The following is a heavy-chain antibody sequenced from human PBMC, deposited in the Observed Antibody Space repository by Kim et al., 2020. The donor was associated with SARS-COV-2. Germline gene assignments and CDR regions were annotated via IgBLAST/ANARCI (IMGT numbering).Heavy chain of an antibody. CDR3: ARALRGPYNWFDP. CDR2: INHSGST. V-gene: IGHV4-34*01. D-gene: IGHD1-26*01. J-gene: IGHJ5*02. Sequence: SQTLSLTCAVYGGSFSGYYWSWIRQPPGKGLEWIGEINHSGSTNYNPSLKSRVTISVDTSKNQFSLKLSSVTAADTAVYYCARALRGPYNWFDPWGQGTLVTVSS. CDR1: GGSFSGYY.